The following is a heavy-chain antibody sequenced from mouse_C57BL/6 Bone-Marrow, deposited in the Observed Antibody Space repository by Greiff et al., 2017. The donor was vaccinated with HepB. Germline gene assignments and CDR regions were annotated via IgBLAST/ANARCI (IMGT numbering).Heavy chain of an antibody. CDR3: ARSYYYGSSPYAMDY. V-gene: IGHV8-12*01. CDR2: IYWDDDK. J-gene: IGHJ4*01. Sequence: QVQLKESGPGILQSSQTLSLTCSFSGFSLSTSGMGVSWIRQPSGKGLEWLAHIYWDDDKRYNPSLKSRLTISKDTSRNQVFLKITSVDTADTATYYCARSYYYGSSPYAMDYWGQGTSVTVSS. CDR1: GFSLSTSGMG. D-gene: IGHD1-1*01.